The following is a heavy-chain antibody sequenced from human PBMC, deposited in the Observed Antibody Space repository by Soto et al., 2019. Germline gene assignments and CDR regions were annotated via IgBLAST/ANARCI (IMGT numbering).Heavy chain of an antibody. J-gene: IGHJ4*02. Sequence: QVQLVQSGGEVKKPGASVTVSCKASGYTFINYHITWVRQAPGQALEWMAWINTYNGMSDYAQRFQGRVIMTRDTSTSTAYMELRNLGSDDTAVYFCAKSPRGEMATDWGQGTLVTVSS. CDR3: AKSPRGEMATD. CDR2: INTYNGMS. CDR1: GYTFINYH. D-gene: IGHD5-12*01. V-gene: IGHV1-18*01.